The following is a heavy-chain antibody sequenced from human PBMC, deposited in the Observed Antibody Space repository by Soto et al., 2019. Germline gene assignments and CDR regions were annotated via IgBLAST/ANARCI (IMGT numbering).Heavy chain of an antibody. CDR3: ARQGGHIAAAGTFYYYYGMDV. V-gene: IGHV4-31*03. CDR1: GGSISSSGYY. J-gene: IGHJ6*02. Sequence: TLSLTCTVSGGSISSSGYYWSWIRQHPGKGLEWIGYIYYSGSTYYNPSLKSRVTISVDTSKNQFSLKLSSVTAADTAVYYCARQGGHIAAAGTFYYYYGMDVWGQGTTVTVSS. D-gene: IGHD6-13*01. CDR2: IYYSGST.